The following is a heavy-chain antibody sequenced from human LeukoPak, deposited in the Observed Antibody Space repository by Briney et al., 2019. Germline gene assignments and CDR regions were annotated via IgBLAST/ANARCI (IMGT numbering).Heavy chain of an antibody. D-gene: IGHD3-10*01. CDR1: GYTFTDHD. J-gene: IGHJ4*02. CDR3: GRNFGS. Sequence: PGGSLRLSCAAYGYTFTDHDMVWVRQALGKGLEWLLTITKTGSTTYYADSVKGRFTISRDNAKNSVFLHMNSLRAEDTAMYYCGRNFGSWGQGTLVTVSS. CDR2: ITKTGSTT. V-gene: IGHV3-21*06.